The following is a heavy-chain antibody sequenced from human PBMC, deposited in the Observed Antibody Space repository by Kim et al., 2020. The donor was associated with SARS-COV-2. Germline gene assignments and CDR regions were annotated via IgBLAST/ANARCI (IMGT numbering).Heavy chain of an antibody. D-gene: IGHD3-3*01. J-gene: IGHJ6*02. CDR2: INPNSGGT. CDR1: GYTFTGYY. Sequence: ASVKVSCKASGYTFTGYYMHWVRQAPGQGLEWMGRINPNSGGTNYAQKFQGRVTMTRDTSISTAYMELSRLRSDDTAVYYCARVAGADFWSGYYDYYYYGMDVWGQGTTVTVSS. CDR3: ARVAGADFWSGYYDYYYYGMDV. V-gene: IGHV1-2*06.